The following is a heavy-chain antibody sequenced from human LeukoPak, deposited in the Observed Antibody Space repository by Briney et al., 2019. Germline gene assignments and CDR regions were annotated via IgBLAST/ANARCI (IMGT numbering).Heavy chain of an antibody. V-gene: IGHV4-59*01. CDR2: IYYSGST. CDR3: ASLDFDY. D-gene: IGHD3-3*01. J-gene: IGHJ4*02. Sequence: SETLFLTCTVSGGSISSYYWSWIRQPPGKGLEWIGYIYYSGSTNYNPSLKSRVTISVDTSKNQFSLKLSSVTAADTAVYYCASLDFDYWGQGTLVTVSS. CDR1: GGSISSYY.